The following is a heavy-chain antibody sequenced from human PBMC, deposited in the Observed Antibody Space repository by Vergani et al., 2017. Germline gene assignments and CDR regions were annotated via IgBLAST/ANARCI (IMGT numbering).Heavy chain of an antibody. CDR3: ARAVSGEGRGNNWFDP. Sequence: QVQLVQSGAEVKKPGSSVKVSCKASGGTFTSYAISWVRQAPGQGLEWMGGIIPIFGTANYAQKFQGRVKITADETTSTAYMELSSLRSEDTAVYYCARAVSGEGRGNNWFDPGGEGTLVTVSS. D-gene: IGHD3-16*01. CDR1: GGTFTSYA. V-gene: IGHV1-69*12. J-gene: IGHJ5*02. CDR2: IIPIFGTA.